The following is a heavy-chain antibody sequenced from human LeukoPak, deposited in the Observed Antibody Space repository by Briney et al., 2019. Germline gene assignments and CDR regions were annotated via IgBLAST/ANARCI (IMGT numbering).Heavy chain of an antibody. CDR2: ISSRSSFI. J-gene: IGHJ4*02. CDR1: GFNFSTYS. CDR3: ARDRAVAGRNPFDY. D-gene: IGHD6-19*01. V-gene: IGHV3-21*01. Sequence: GGSLRLSCAASGFNFSTYSMNWVRQAPGKGLEWVSSISSRSSFIYYADSVKGRFTISRDNAKNSLYLQMNSLRAEDTAVYYCARDRAVAGRNPFDYWGRGTLVTVSS.